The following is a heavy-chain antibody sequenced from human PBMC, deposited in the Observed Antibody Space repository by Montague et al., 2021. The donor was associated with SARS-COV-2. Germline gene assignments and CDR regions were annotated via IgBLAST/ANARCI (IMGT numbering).Heavy chain of an antibody. CDR2: VSYRGST. V-gene: IGHV4-59*01. J-gene: IGHJ4*02. CDR1: GGSMSSYH. D-gene: IGHD3-10*01. CDR3: ARAVRYYYDQ. Sequence: SETLSLTCTVSGGSMSSYHWVWIRQPPGKGLEWIGYVSYRGSTNYNRSLKSRVTISLDTSKNRFSLRVTSVTAADTAVYYCARAVRYYYDQWGQGILVTVSS.